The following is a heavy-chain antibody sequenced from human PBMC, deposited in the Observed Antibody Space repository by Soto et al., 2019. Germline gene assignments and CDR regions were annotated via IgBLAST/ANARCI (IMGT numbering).Heavy chain of an antibody. Sequence: SETLSLTCAVSGVTISTYYWSWIRQPPWKGLEWIDYNYHSWTTNYNPSLKSRVTISVDTSKNQFSLRLTSVTAADTAIYYCVREAYIGYGHAIDHWGQGTLVTVSS. D-gene: IGHD5-12*01. J-gene: IGHJ4*02. CDR1: GVTISTYY. V-gene: IGHV4-59*01. CDR2: NYHSWTT. CDR3: VREAYIGYGHAIDH.